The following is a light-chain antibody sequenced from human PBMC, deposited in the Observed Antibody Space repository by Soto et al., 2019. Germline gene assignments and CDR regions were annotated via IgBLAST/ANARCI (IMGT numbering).Light chain of an antibody. Sequence: QSALTQPASVSGSPGQSITISCTGTSSDVGAYDYVSWYQQHPGKAPKLIIYEVSDRPSGVSNRFSGSKSGNTASLTISGLQAEDEADYYCSSYTSIGVFGGGTKLTVL. CDR3: SSYTSIGV. J-gene: IGLJ2*01. CDR2: EVS. CDR1: SSDVGAYDY. V-gene: IGLV2-14*01.